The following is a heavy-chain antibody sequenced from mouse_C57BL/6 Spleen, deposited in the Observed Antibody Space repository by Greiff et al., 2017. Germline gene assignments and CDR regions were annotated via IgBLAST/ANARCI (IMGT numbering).Heavy chain of an antibody. CDR1: GYSITSGYY. Sequence: EVQLQESGPGLVKPSPSLSLTCSVTGYSITSGYYWNWIRQFPGNKLEWMGYISYDGSNNYNPSLKNRISITRDTSTNQFFLKLNSVTTEDTATYYCARGDYYGIDYWGQGTTLTVSS. D-gene: IGHD1-1*01. J-gene: IGHJ2*01. V-gene: IGHV3-6*01. CDR2: ISYDGSN. CDR3: ARGDYYGIDY.